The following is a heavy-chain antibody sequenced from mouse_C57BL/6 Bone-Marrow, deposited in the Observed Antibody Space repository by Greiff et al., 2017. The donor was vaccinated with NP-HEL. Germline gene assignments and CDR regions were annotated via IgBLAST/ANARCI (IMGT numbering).Heavy chain of an antibody. Sequence: QVQLQQPGAELVRPGSSVKLSSKASGYTFTSYWMHWVKQRPIQGLEWIGNIDPSDSETHYNQKFKDKATLTVDKSSSTAYMQLSSLTSEDSAVYYCARGGITDLYWYFDVWGTGTTVTVSS. D-gene: IGHD2-4*01. CDR2: IDPSDSET. J-gene: IGHJ1*03. CDR1: GYTFTSYW. CDR3: ARGGITDLYWYFDV. V-gene: IGHV1-52*01.